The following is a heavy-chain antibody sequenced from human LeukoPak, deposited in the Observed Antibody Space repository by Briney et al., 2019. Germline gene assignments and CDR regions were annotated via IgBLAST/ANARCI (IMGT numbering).Heavy chain of an antibody. CDR1: GGSISSVGYY. V-gene: IGHV4-31*03. Sequence: SDTLSLTCTVSGGSISSVGYYWSWIRQHPGKGLEWIGYIYYSGSTYYNPSLKSRVTISVDTSKNQFSLKLSSVTAADTAVYYCARDQVQFLEWLPSYYYYGMDVWGQGITVTVSS. CDR3: ARDQVQFLEWLPSYYYYGMDV. D-gene: IGHD3-3*01. CDR2: IYYSGST. J-gene: IGHJ6*02.